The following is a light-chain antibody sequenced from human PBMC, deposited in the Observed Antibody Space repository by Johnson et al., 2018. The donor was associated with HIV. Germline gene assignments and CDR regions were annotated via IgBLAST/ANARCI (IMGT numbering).Light chain of an antibody. J-gene: IGLJ1*01. CDR1: SSNIVNIY. V-gene: IGLV1-51*01. CDR3: GTWDSSLSAGNV. CDR2: DNH. Sequence: QSVLTQPPSVSAAPGQKVTISCSASSSNIVNIYISWYQHLPGTAPKLLIYDNHKRPSGIPDRFSGSKSGTSVTLAITGLQTGDEADYYCGTWDSSLSAGNVFGTGTKVTVL.